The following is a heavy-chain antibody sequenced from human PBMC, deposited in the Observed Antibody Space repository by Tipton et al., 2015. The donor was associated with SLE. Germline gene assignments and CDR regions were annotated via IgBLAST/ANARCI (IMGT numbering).Heavy chain of an antibody. D-gene: IGHD4-17*01. CDR3: ARDRRGGYGDSRGGAFDI. CDR2: IYYSGST. Sequence: TLSLTCTVSGGSISSGASSWSWIRQPPGKGLEWIGYIYYSGSTYYNPSLKSRVTISVDTSKNQFSLKLSSVTAADTAVYYCARDRRGGYGDSRGGAFDIWGQGTMVTVSS. CDR1: GGSISSGASS. J-gene: IGHJ3*02. V-gene: IGHV4-30-2*05.